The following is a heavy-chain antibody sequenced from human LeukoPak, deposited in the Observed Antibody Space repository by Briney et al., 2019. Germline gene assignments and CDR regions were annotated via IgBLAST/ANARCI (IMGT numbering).Heavy chain of an antibody. CDR2: INPSGGST. CDR1: GYTFTSYY. D-gene: IGHD3-10*01. J-gene: IGHJ6*03. Sequence: GASVKVSCKASGYTFTSYYMHWVRQAPGQGLEWMGIINPSGGSTSYAQKFQGRVTMTRDTSKNQFSLKLSSVTAADTAVYYCARTTMVRGTYYMDVWGKGTTVTISS. CDR3: ARTTMVRGTYYMDV. V-gene: IGHV1-46*01.